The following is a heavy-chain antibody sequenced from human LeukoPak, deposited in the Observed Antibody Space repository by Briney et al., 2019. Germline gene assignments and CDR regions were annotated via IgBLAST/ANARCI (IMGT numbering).Heavy chain of an antibody. Sequence: SETLSLTCTVSGGSISSYYWSWIRQPPGKGLEWIGYIYYSGSTNYNPSLKSRVTISVDTSKNQFSLKLGSVTAADTAVYYCATFSSSTFYYYGMDVGAQGTRVTVPS. CDR3: ATFSSSTFYYYGMDV. CDR2: IYYSGST. CDR1: GGSISSYY. D-gene: IGHD6-6*01. V-gene: IGHV4-59*01. J-gene: IGHJ6*02.